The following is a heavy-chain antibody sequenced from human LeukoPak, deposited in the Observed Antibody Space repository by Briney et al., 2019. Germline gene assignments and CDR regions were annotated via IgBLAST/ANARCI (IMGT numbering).Heavy chain of an antibody. D-gene: IGHD3-10*01. CDR3: ARLTLYGSGSYYKD. V-gene: IGHV1-18*01. Sequence: GASVKVSSKASGYTFTSYGISWVRQAPGQGLEWMGWISGYNGDTNYAQKFQGRVTMTTDTSTSTVYMDLRSLRSDDTAVYYCARLTLYGSGSYYKDWGQGTLVTVSS. CDR1: GYTFTSYG. CDR2: ISGYNGDT. J-gene: IGHJ4*02.